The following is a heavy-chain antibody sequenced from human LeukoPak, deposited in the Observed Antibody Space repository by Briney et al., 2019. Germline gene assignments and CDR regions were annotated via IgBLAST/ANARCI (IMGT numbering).Heavy chain of an antibody. CDR1: GFTFSSYA. CDR3: AKDGYYGSGPPDY. Sequence: GGSLRLSCAASGFTFSSYAMSWVRQAPGKGLEWVSAINGSGGSTYYADSVKGRFTISRDNSKNTLYLQMNSLRAEDTAVYYCAKDGYYGSGPPDYWGQGTLVTVSS. D-gene: IGHD3-10*01. CDR2: INGSGGST. V-gene: IGHV3-23*01. J-gene: IGHJ4*02.